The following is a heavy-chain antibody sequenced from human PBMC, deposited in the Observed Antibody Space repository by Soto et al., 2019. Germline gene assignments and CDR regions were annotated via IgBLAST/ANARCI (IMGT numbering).Heavy chain of an antibody. CDR3: ARAIAGGFGHNTLDY. CDR2: INVNNGIT. Sequence: ASVKVSCKASGGTISSYTISWVRQAPGQGLEWMGWINVNNGITDYAQRFQGRVSLTTETSTSTAYMELRSLRSDDTAVYYCARAIAGGFGHNTLDYWGQGTLVTVSS. CDR1: GGTISSYT. V-gene: IGHV1-18*01. J-gene: IGHJ4*02. D-gene: IGHD1-1*01.